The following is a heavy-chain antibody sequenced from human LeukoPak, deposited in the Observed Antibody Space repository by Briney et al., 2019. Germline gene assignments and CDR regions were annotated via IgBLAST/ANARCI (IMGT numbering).Heavy chain of an antibody. V-gene: IGHV4-59*01. D-gene: IGHD2-15*01. CDR3: AREVGYCSGGSCYSYFDY. CDR2: IYYSGST. CDR1: GGSISSYY. J-gene: IGHJ4*02. Sequence: PSETLSVTCTVSGGSISSYYWSWIRQPPGKGLEWIGYIYYSGSTNYNASLTNRVTISVDTSKNQFSLKLSSVTAADTAVYYCAREVGYCSGGSCYSYFDYWGQGTLVTVSS.